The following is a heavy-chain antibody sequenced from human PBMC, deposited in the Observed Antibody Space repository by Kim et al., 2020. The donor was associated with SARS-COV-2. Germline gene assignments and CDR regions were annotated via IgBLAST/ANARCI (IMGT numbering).Heavy chain of an antibody. CDR1: GYTFTSYD. CDR2: MNPNSGNT. J-gene: IGHJ6*02. CDR3: ARHRSSWYPPYYYGMDV. V-gene: IGHV1-8*01. Sequence: ASVKVSCRASGYTFTSYDINWVRQATGQGLEWMGWMNPNSGNTGNAQKFQGRVTMTGNTSISTAYMELSSLRSEYTAVYYCARHRSSWYPPYYYGMDVWVQGTPVTVAS. D-gene: IGHD6-13*01.